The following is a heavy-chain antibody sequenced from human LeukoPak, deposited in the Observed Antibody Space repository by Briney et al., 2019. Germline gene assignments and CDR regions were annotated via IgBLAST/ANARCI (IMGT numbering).Heavy chain of an antibody. Sequence: GASVKVSCKASGYTFTGYYMHWVRHAPGQGLEWMGWINPNSGDTNYAQDFQGRVTMTRDTSISTAYMELSRLRYDDTAVYYCARDLAVFDAFDIWGQGTMVTVSS. V-gene: IGHV1-2*02. CDR2: INPNSGDT. J-gene: IGHJ3*02. CDR1: GYTFTGYY. CDR3: ARDLAVFDAFDI. D-gene: IGHD2-8*02.